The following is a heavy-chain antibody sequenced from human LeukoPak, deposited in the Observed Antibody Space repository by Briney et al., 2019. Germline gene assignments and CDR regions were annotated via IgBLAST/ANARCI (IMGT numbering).Heavy chain of an antibody. J-gene: IGHJ4*02. CDR3: ARDYGGSSDFDY. CDR2: ISSSGSTI. CDR1: VFTFSSYE. Sequence: GGSLRLSCAASVFTFSSYEMHCVRQAPGKGLEWVSYISSSGSTIYYADSVKGRFTISRDNAKNSLYLQMNSLRAEDTAVYYCARDYGGSSDFDYWGQGTLVTVAS. V-gene: IGHV3-48*03. D-gene: IGHD4-23*01.